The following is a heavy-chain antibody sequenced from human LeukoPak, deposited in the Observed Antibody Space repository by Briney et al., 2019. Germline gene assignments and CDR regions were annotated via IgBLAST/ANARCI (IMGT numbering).Heavy chain of an antibody. Sequence: ASVKVSCKVSGYTLTELSMHWVRQAPGQGLEWMGIINPSGGSTGYAQKFQGRVTMTRDTSTSTVYMELSSLRSEDTAVYYCAGDRVDDSGDYYYGMDVWGQGTTVTVSS. D-gene: IGHD3-3*01. J-gene: IGHJ6*02. CDR3: AGDRVDDSGDYYYGMDV. CDR1: GYTLTELS. V-gene: IGHV1-46*01. CDR2: INPSGGST.